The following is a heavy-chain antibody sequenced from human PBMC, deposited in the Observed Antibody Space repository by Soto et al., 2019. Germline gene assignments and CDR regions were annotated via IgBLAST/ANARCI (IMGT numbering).Heavy chain of an antibody. D-gene: IGHD3-3*01. CDR1: GYTFTSYD. CDR2: MNPNSGNT. Sequence: GASVKVSCKASGYTFTSYDINWVRQATGQGLEWMGWMNPNSGNTGYAQKFQGRVTMTRNTSISTAYMELSSLRSEDTAVYYCARAYLEWFAVDYYYYYGLDVWGQGTTVTVSS. J-gene: IGHJ6*02. CDR3: ARAYLEWFAVDYYYYYGLDV. V-gene: IGHV1-8*01.